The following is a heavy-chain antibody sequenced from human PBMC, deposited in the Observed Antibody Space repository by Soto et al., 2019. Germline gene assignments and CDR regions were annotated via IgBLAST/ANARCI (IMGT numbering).Heavy chain of an antibody. J-gene: IGHJ4*02. V-gene: IGHV4-31*03. CDR1: GGSLSSGGYY. CDR3: ARGRIAVAGTDDY. Sequence: SETLSLTCTVSGGSLSSGGYYWSWIRQHPGKGLEWIGYIYYSGSTYYNPSLKSRVTISVDTSKNQFSLKLSSVTAADTAVYYCARGRIAVAGTDDYWGQGTLDTVSS. CDR2: IYYSGST. D-gene: IGHD6-19*01.